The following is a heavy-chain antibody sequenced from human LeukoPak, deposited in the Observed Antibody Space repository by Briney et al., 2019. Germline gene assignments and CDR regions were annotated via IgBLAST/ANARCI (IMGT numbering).Heavy chain of an antibody. CDR1: GYTFTGYY. Sequence: ASVKVSCKASGYTFTGYYMHWVRQAPGQGLEWMGWINPNSGGTNYAQKFQGGVTMTRDTSISTAYMELSRLRSDDTAVYYCARDFYGKHAFDIWGQGTMVTVSS. J-gene: IGHJ3*02. D-gene: IGHD4-17*01. CDR2: INPNSGGT. V-gene: IGHV1-2*02. CDR3: ARDFYGKHAFDI.